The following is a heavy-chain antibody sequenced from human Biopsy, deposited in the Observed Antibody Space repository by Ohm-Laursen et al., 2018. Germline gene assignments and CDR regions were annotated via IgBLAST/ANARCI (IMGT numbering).Heavy chain of an antibody. CDR3: ARNLGVTPGYQDY. D-gene: IGHD2-2*01. CDR1: GFTFSNYG. Sequence: SLRLSCSASGFTFSNYGVDWVRQAPGKGLEWVAGISYDGSNEYYGDSVKGRFSISRDNSRNTLHLQMNSLRAEDTAVYYCARNLGVTPGYQDYWGQGTLVTVSS. V-gene: IGHV3-33*01. CDR2: ISYDGSNE. J-gene: IGHJ4*02.